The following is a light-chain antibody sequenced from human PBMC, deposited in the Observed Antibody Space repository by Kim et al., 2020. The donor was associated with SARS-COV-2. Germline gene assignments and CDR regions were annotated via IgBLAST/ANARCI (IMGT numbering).Light chain of an antibody. CDR2: AAS. CDR1: QDISNY. J-gene: IGKJ1*01. CDR3: QKCDSAPWT. Sequence: DIQMTQSPSSLSASVGDRVTITCRARQDISNYLAWFQLKPGKAPKLLIYAASALQPGVPSRFSGSGSGTDFTLTVTSLQPEDVATYFCQKCDSAPWTFGQGTKLDI. V-gene: IGKV1-27*01.